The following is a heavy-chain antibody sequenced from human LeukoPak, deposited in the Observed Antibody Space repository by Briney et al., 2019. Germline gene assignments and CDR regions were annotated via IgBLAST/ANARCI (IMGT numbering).Heavy chain of an antibody. CDR2: ISDRGSRT. Sequence: GGSLRLSCAVSGITLSNYGMSWVRQAPGKGLEWVAGISDRGSRTNYADSAKGRFTISTDHPKNTLYLQMNSLRAEDTAVYFCAKRGVVIRVILVGFHKEAYYFDSWGQGALVTVSS. J-gene: IGHJ4*02. CDR3: AKRGVVIRVILVGFHKEAYYFDS. CDR1: GITLSNYG. D-gene: IGHD2-8*02. V-gene: IGHV3-23*01.